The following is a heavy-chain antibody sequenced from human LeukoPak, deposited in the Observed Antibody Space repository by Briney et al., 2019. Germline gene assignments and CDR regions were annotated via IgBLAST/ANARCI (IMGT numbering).Heavy chain of an antibody. Sequence: SETLSLTCAVYGGSFSGYYWSWIRQPPGKGLEWIGEINRSGSTNYNPSLKSRVTISVDTSKNQFSLKLSSVTAADTAVYYYASASYSRYGMDVWGQGTMVTVSS. CDR3: ASASYSRYGMDV. CDR2: INRSGST. CDR1: GGSFSGYY. V-gene: IGHV4-34*01. J-gene: IGHJ6*02. D-gene: IGHD6-13*01.